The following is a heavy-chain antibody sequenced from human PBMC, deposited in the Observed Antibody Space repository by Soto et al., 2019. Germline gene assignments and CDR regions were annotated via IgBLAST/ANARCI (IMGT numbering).Heavy chain of an antibody. Sequence: EVQLVETGGGLIQPGGSLRLSCAASGFTVSSNYMSWVRQAPGKGLEWVSVIYSGGSTYYADSVKGRFTISRDNSKNTLYLQMNSLRAEDTAVYYCARVTTVTNDAFDIWGPGTMVTVSS. V-gene: IGHV3-53*02. CDR3: ARVTTVTNDAFDI. CDR2: IYSGGST. CDR1: GFTVSSNY. D-gene: IGHD4-17*01. J-gene: IGHJ3*02.